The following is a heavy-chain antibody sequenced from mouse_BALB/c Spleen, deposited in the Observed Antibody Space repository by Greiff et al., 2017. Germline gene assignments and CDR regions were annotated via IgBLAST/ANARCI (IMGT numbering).Heavy chain of an antibody. CDR1: GFTFSDYY. V-gene: IGHV5-4*02. CDR2: ISDGGSYT. Sequence: EVKLVESGGGLVKPGGSLKLSCAASGFTFSDYYMYWVRQTPEKRLEWVATISDGGSYTYYPDSVKGRFTISRDNAKNNLYLQMSSLKSEDTAMYYCARDRGDYYGSFDYWGQGTTLTVSS. D-gene: IGHD1-1*01. J-gene: IGHJ2*01. CDR3: ARDRGDYYGSFDY.